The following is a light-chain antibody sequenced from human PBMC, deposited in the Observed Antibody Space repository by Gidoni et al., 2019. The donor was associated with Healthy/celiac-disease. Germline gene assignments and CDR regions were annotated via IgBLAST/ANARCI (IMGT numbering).Light chain of an antibody. CDR3: QQYNSYQFT. CDR2: DAS. CDR1: QSISSW. Sequence: DIQMTQSPSTLSASVGDRVTITCRASQSISSWLAWYQQKPGKATKLLIYDASSLESGVPSRFSGSGSGTEFTLTISSLQPDDFATYYCQQYNSYQFTFGPGTKVDI. V-gene: IGKV1-5*01. J-gene: IGKJ3*01.